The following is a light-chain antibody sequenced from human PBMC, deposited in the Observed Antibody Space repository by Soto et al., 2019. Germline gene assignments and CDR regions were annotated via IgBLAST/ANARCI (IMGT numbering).Light chain of an antibody. V-gene: IGKV2-24*01. CDR3: MQFAHFPRT. CDR1: QSLVYSDGNTY. CDR2: QIS. Sequence: DVVLTQTPLSSPVTLGQPASISCRSSQSLVYSDGNTYLSWLQQRPGQPPRLLIYQISNRFSGVTDRFSGSGAGTDFTLKIIRVEAEDVGVYYCMQFAHFPRTFGQGTKLEI. J-gene: IGKJ1*01.